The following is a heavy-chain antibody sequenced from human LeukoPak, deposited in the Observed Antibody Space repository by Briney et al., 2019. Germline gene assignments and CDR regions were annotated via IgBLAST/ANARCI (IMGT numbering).Heavy chain of an antibody. CDR1: GGSFSGYY. CDR2: INHSGST. Sequence: PSETLSLTCAVYGGSFSGYYWSWIRQPPGKGLEWIGEINHSGSTNYNPSLKSRVTISVDTSKNQFSLKLSSVTAADTAVYYCARDLFKDTAMGAWGQGTLVTVSS. D-gene: IGHD5-18*01. CDR3: ARDLFKDTAMGA. J-gene: IGHJ5*02. V-gene: IGHV4-34*01.